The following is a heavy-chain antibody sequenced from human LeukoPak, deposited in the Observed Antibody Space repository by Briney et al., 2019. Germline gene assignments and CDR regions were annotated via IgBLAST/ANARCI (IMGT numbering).Heavy chain of an antibody. CDR1: GGSISSYY. J-gene: IGHJ4*02. CDR3: ARASSSSGYAFDY. Sequence: PSETLSPTCTVSGGSISSYYWSWIRQPPGKGLEWIGYIYYSGSTNYNPSLKSRVTISVDTSKNQFSLKLSSVTAADTAVYYCARASSSSGYAFDYWGQGTLVAVSS. V-gene: IGHV4-59*12. D-gene: IGHD3-22*01. CDR2: IYYSGST.